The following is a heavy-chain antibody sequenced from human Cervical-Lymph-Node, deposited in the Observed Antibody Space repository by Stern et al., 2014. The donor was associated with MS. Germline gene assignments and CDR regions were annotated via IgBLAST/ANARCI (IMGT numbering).Heavy chain of an antibody. CDR2: IFPVFGTP. CDR3: ALSSETSDRWYSLGYDL. Sequence: VQLVESGAEVTKPGSSVKVSCKASGGTFSKFPSSWVRQAPGQGLEGMGGIFPVFGTPTYAQEFRGRVTIPADVSTSTVYMELSSLRSDDTAVYYCALSSETSDRWYSLGYDLWGQGTLVTVSS. J-gene: IGHJ5*02. D-gene: IGHD6-13*01. CDR1: GGTFSKFP. V-gene: IGHV1-69*01.